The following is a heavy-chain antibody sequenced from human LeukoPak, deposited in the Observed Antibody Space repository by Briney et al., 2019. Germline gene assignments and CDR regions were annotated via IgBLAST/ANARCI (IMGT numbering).Heavy chain of an antibody. Sequence: SETLSLTCTVSGGSISSYYWSWIRQPAGKGLEWIGRIYTSGSTNYNPSLKSRVTMSVDTSKNQFSLKLSSVTAADTAVYYCARGVVVPAAIGLGYYYYGMDVWGQGTTVTVSS. D-gene: IGHD2-2*01. CDR2: IYTSGST. V-gene: IGHV4-4*07. J-gene: IGHJ6*02. CDR1: GGSISSYY. CDR3: ARGVVVPAAIGLGYYYYGMDV.